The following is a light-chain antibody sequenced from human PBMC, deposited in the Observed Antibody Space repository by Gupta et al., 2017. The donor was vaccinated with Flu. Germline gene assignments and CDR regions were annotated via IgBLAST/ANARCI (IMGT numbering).Light chain of an antibody. J-gene: IGKJ2*03. CDR1: QSLEYSDGNTY. CDR2: KVS. CDR3: MQGTHWPRS. V-gene: IGKV2-30*01. Sequence: DVVMTQSPLALPVTLGQPASISCRSSQSLEYSDGNTYLSWFQQRPGQSPRRLIYKVSNRDSGVPDRFSGSWSGTDITLKINRVEAEDVGVYYCMQGTHWPRSFGQGTRLEIK.